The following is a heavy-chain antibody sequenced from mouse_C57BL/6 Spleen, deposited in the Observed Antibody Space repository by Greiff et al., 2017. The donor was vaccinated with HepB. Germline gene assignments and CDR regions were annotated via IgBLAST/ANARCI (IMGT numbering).Heavy chain of an antibody. Sequence: QVQLQQPGAELVRPGSSVKLSCKASGYTFTSYWMDWVKQRPGQGLEWIGNIYPSDSETHYNQKFKDKATLTVDKSSSTAYMQLSSLTSEDSAVYYCVRVGYGSSSDWYFDVWGTGTTVTVSS. CDR1: GYTFTSYW. D-gene: IGHD1-1*01. CDR2: IYPSDSET. V-gene: IGHV1-61*01. CDR3: VRVGYGSSSDWYFDV. J-gene: IGHJ1*03.